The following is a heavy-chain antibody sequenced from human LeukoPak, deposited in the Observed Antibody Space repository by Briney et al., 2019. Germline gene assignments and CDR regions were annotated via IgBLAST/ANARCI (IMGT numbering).Heavy chain of an antibody. CDR3: ARGIAAAANWFDP. CDR2: MNPNSGNT. V-gene: IGHV1-8*01. J-gene: IGHJ5*02. Sequence: GASVKVSCKASGYTFTSYDINWVRQATGQGLEWMGWMNPNSGNTGYAQKFRGRVTMTRNTSISTAYMELSSLRSEDTAVYYCARGIAAAANWFDPWGQGTLVTVSS. CDR1: GYTFTSYD. D-gene: IGHD6-13*01.